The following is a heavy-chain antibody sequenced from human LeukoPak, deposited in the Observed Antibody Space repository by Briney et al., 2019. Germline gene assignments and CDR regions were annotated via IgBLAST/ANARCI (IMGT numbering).Heavy chain of an antibody. D-gene: IGHD1-26*01. CDR2: ISSSSSYI. J-gene: IGHJ4*02. CDR1: GFTFNTYS. V-gene: IGHV3-21*01. Sequence: GGSLRLSCAASGFTFNTYSMNWVRQAPGKGLERVSSISSSSSYIYYADSVKGRFTISRDNAKNSLYLQMNSLRAEDTAVYYCASRGSQHSVHYSGQGNLVTVSS. CDR3: ASRGSQHSVHY.